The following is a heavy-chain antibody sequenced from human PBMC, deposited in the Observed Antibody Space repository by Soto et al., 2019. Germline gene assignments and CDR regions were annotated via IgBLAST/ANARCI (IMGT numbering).Heavy chain of an antibody. CDR3: STRAYDTNGYYRFDP. V-gene: IGHV4-34*01. CDR2: INHSGRV. D-gene: IGHD3-22*01. J-gene: IGHJ5*01. Sequence: SETLSLTCADYGGSFSGHSWTWIRQSPGKGLEWIGDINHSGRVNYSPSLKSRVTISLDTSKNQFSLTLSAVTAADTAMYYCSTRAYDTNGYYRFDPWGQGTLVTVSS. CDR1: GGSFSGHS.